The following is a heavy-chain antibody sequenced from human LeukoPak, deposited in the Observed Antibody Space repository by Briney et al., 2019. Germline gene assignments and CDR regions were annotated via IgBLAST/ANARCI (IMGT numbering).Heavy chain of an antibody. CDR1: GYTFTSYY. V-gene: IGHV1-69*13. Sequence: SVKVSCKASGYTFTSYYMHWVRQAPGQGLEWMGGIIPIFGTANYAQKFQGRVTITADESTSTAYMELSSLRSEDTAVYYCARGSGWYIFDYWGQGTLVTVSS. CDR2: IIPIFGTA. CDR3: ARGSGWYIFDY. J-gene: IGHJ4*02. D-gene: IGHD6-19*01.